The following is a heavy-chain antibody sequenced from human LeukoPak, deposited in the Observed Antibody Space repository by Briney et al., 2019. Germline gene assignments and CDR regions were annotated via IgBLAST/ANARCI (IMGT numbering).Heavy chain of an antibody. J-gene: IGHJ4*02. CDR1: GYSFTNYW. CDR3: ARLYSYGKTVDY. CDR2: INPDDSEI. Sequence: GESLKISCKGSGYSFTNYWIGWVRQTPGKGLEWMGIINPDDSEIKYSPSLQGQVTISADKSISTAYLQWSSLKASDTAMYYCARLYSYGKTVDYWGQGTLVTVSS. V-gene: IGHV5-51*01. D-gene: IGHD5-18*01.